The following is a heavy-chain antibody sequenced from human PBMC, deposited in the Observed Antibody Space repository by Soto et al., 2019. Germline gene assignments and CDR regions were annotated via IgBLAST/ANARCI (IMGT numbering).Heavy chain of an antibody. CDR1: GGSISSGGYS. CDR3: AGGIAARPLGY. CDR2: IYHSGST. Sequence: QLQLQESGSGLVKPSQTLSLTCAVSGGSISSGGYSWSWIRQPPGKGLEWIGYIYHSGSTYYNPPLKSRVTISVDRSKNQFSLKLSSVTAADTAVYSCAGGIAARPLGYWGQGTLVTVSS. J-gene: IGHJ4*02. V-gene: IGHV4-30-2*01. D-gene: IGHD6-6*01.